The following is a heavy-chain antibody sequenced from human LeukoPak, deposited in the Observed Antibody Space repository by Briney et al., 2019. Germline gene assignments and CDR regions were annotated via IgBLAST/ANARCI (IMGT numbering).Heavy chain of an antibody. J-gene: IGHJ4*02. CDR1: GFSFSNYA. V-gene: IGHV3-23*01. D-gene: IGHD3-22*01. CDR2: ISGSGGST. CDR3: AKSAYYDASGYYREYYFDY. Sequence: GGSLRLPCVSSGFSFSNYATSWVRQAPGKGLEWVSSISGSGGSTHYADSVKGRFTISRDKTKNTLYLQMNSLRAEDTAVYYCAKSAYYDASGYYREYYFDYWGQGTLVTVSS.